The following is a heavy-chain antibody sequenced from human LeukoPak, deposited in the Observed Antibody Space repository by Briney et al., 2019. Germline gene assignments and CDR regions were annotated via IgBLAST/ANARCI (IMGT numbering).Heavy chain of an antibody. D-gene: IGHD1-26*01. V-gene: IGHV4-59*01. Sequence: PSETLSLTCTVSGGSISSYYWIWIRQPPGKGLEWIGYIYYSGSTNYNPSLKSRVTISVDTSKNQFSPKLSSVTAADTAVYYCARESLYIVGATNAFDIWGQGTMVTVSS. CDR1: GGSISSYY. CDR3: ARESLYIVGATNAFDI. CDR2: IYYSGST. J-gene: IGHJ3*02.